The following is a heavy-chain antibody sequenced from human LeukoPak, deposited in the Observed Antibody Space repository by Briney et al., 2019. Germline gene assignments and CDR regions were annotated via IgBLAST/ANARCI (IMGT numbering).Heavy chain of an antibody. J-gene: IGHJ4*02. CDR1: GFTFSSYG. V-gene: IGHV3-30*03. CDR3: ARGENSKTYPVSGY. D-gene: IGHD2/OR15-2a*01. Sequence: GGSLRLSCAASGFTFSSYGMHWVRQAPGKGLEWVAVISYDGSSKYYIDSVKGRFTISRDNSKNTLYLQMNSLRAEDTAVYYCARGENSKTYPVSGYWGQGALVTVSS. CDR2: ISYDGSSK.